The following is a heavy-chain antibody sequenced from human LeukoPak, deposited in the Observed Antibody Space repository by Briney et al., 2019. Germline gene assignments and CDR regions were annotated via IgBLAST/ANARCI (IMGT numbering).Heavy chain of an antibody. D-gene: IGHD3-9*01. CDR1: GFTFSSYA. V-gene: IGHV3-23*01. CDR3: AKGLRLGKPMTDFDY. CDR2: ISGSGGST. Sequence: PGGSLRLSCAASGFTFSSYAMSWVRQAPGKGLEWVSVISGSGGSTYYADSVKGRFTISRDNSKNTLYLQMNSLRAEDTAVYYCAKGLRLGKPMTDFDYWGQGTLVTVSS. J-gene: IGHJ4*02.